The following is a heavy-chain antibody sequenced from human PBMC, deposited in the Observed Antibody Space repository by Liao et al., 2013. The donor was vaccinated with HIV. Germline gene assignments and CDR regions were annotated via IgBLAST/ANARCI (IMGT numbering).Heavy chain of an antibody. CDR1: GGSISGGNYY. Sequence: QVQLQESGPGLVKPSQTLSLTCTVSGGSISGGNYYWSWIRQPAGKGLEWIGRIYISGSTNYNPSLKSRVTISADTSKNQFSLKVTSVTAADTAVYYCARGLRVYYYYMDVWGKGTTVTVSS. CDR2: IYISGST. D-gene: IGHD4-17*01. J-gene: IGHJ6*03. CDR3: ARGLRVYYYYMDV. V-gene: IGHV4-61*02.